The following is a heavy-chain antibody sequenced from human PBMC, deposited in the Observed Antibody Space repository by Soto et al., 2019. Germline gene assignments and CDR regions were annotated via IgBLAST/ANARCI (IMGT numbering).Heavy chain of an antibody. Sequence: QLQLQESGPGLVKPSETLSLTCTVSGDSGGFIISSSYHWGWIRQPPGKGLEWIGNIYYSGSTYYNPSLKSRVTISGDTSKNQFSLRLTSVTAADTDVYYCARHPPYGPLDYWGQGTMVTVSS. CDR2: IYYSGST. CDR3: ARHPPYGPLDY. J-gene: IGHJ4*02. V-gene: IGHV4-39*01. CDR1: GDSGGFIISSSYH. D-gene: IGHD4-17*01.